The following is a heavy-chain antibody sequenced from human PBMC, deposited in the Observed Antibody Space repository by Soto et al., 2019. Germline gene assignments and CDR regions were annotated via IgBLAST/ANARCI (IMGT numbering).Heavy chain of an antibody. CDR2: IDPSDSYT. CDR3: ASTVGSEYSSSPHNGMDV. CDR1: GYSFNSYW. D-gene: IGHD6-6*01. Sequence: PGESLKISCKGSGYSFNSYWISWVRQMPGKGLEWMGRIDPSDSYTNYSPSFQGHVTISADKSISTAYLQWSSLKASDTAMYYCASTVGSEYSSSPHNGMDVWGQGTTFTVSS. V-gene: IGHV5-10-1*01. J-gene: IGHJ6*02.